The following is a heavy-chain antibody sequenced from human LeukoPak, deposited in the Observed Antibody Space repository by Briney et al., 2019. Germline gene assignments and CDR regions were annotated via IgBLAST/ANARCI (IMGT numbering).Heavy chain of an antibody. Sequence: PGGSLRLSCAASGFTFSDYQMTWIRQARGKGLEWVSYISSSSSYTNYADSVKGRFTISRDNAKNSLYLQMNSLRADDTAVYYCARVQGGWSSNYFDYWGQGTLVTVSS. CDR3: ARVQGGWSSNYFDY. J-gene: IGHJ4*02. CDR2: ISSSSSYT. V-gene: IGHV3-11*05. D-gene: IGHD6-19*01. CDR1: GFTFSDYQ.